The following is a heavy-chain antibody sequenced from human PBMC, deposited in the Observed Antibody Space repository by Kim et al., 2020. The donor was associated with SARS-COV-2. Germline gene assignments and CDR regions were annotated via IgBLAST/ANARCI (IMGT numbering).Heavy chain of an antibody. CDR2: MSYSGPA. Sequence: SETLSLTCTVSGGSITSGTDYWGWMRQPPGKGLEWIGSMSYSGPAYYNPSLRSRVSISEDTSKNQFSLMLSSVTAADTALYYCARHYYAGSRSYRGFDPWGPGSLVTVSS. CDR1: GGSITSGTDY. CDR3: ARHYYAGSRSYRGFDP. D-gene: IGHD3-10*01. J-gene: IGHJ5*02. V-gene: IGHV4-39*01.